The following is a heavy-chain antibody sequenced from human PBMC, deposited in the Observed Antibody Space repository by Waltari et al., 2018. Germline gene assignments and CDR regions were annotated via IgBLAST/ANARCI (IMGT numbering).Heavy chain of an antibody. Sequence: EVQLVESGGGWVQPGRSLRLSCAVSGVNFDDYAMHWVRQAPGKGLEWVSGISWNSDNIGYADSVKGRFTISRDNAKNSLYLQMNSLRPEDTALYYCAKGHSGSYGLKDWGQGTLVTVSS. CDR1: GVNFDDYA. J-gene: IGHJ4*02. CDR2: ISWNSDNI. D-gene: IGHD1-26*01. V-gene: IGHV3-9*01. CDR3: AKGHSGSYGLKD.